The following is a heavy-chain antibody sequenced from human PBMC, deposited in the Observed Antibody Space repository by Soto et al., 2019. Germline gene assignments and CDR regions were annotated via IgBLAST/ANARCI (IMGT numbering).Heavy chain of an antibody. CDR2: ISAYNGNT. D-gene: IGHD3-3*01. V-gene: IGHV1-18*01. J-gene: IGHJ6*02. CDR1: GYTFTSYG. Sequence: QVQLVQSGAEVKKPGASGKVSCRASGYTFTSYGISWVRQAPGKGLEWMGWISAYNGNTNYALKVQGRVTMTTVTSTSTAYMELRSLRSDDTAVYYCARAKLHDFWWTKDDYYYGMDVWGQGTTVTVSS. CDR3: ARAKLHDFWWTKDDYYYGMDV.